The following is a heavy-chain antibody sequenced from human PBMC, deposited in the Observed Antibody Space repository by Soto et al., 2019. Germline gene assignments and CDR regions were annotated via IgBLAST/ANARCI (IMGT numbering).Heavy chain of an antibody. V-gene: IGHV1-2*02. CDR2: INPNSGGT. CDR1: GYTFTDYY. CDR3: ARDVGYYDSSGYYQNWFDP. J-gene: IGHJ5*02. D-gene: IGHD3-22*01. Sequence: ASVKVSCKASGYTFTDYYMHWVRQAPGQGLEWMGWINPNSGGTNYAQKFQARVTISRDNSKNTLYVQMNSLRAEDTAVYYCARDVGYYDSSGYYQNWFDPWGQGTLVTVSS.